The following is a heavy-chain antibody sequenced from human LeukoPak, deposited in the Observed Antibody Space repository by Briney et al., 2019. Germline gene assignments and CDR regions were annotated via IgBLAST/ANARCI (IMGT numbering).Heavy chain of an antibody. D-gene: IGHD6-13*01. CDR3: AKYKGDYSNSPGAY. CDR1: GFTFSNYW. CDR2: ISGSGGST. J-gene: IGHJ4*02. Sequence: GGSLRLSCAASGFTFSNYWISWVRQALGKGLEWVSAISGSGGSTNYADSVKGRFTISRDNSKNTLYLQMNSLRAEDTAVYYCAKYKGDYSNSPGAYWGQGTLVTVSS. V-gene: IGHV3-23*01.